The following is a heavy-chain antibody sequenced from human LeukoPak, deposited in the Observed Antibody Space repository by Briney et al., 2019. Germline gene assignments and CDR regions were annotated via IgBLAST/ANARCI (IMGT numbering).Heavy chain of an antibody. V-gene: IGHV3-15*01. J-gene: IGHJ5*02. CDR2: IKSKTDGGTT. Sequence: GGPLRLSCAASGFPFSNAWMSWVRQAPGKGLEWVGRIKSKTDGGTTDYAAPVKGRFTISRGDSKNTLYLQINSLKTEDTAVYYCTTAMYYGSGSYYGINWFDPWGQGTLVTVSS. D-gene: IGHD3-10*01. CDR3: TTAMYYGSGSYYGINWFDP. CDR1: GFPFSNAW.